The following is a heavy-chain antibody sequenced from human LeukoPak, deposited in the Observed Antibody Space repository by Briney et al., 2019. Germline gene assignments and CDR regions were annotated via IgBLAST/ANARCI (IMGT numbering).Heavy chain of an antibody. CDR3: ARARGFDY. J-gene: IGHJ4*02. CDR1: GFTFNNHC. V-gene: IGHV3-7*01. D-gene: IGHD5-12*01. Sequence: GGSLRLSCAASGFTFNNHCMSWVRQAPGKRLEWVAKIKEDGSGKYYVDSVKGRFTISRDNAENSLYLQMNSLRAEDTAVYYCARARGFDYWGQGTLVTVSS. CDR2: IKEDGSGK.